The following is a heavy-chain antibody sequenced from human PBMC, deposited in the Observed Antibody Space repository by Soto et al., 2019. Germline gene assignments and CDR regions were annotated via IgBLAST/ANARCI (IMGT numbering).Heavy chain of an antibody. CDR2: ISSSSSTI. CDR3: AREGSSGWNNGIDAFDI. D-gene: IGHD6-19*01. J-gene: IGHJ3*02. CDR1: GFTFSSYS. V-gene: IGHV3-48*01. Sequence: GGSLRLSCAASGFTFSSYSMNWVRQAPGKVLEWVSYISSSSSTIYYADSVKGRFTISRDNAKNSLYLQMNSLRAEDTAVYYCAREGSSGWNNGIDAFDIWGQGTMVTVSS.